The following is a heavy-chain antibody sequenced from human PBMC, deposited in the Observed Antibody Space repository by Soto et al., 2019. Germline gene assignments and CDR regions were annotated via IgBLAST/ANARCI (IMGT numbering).Heavy chain of an antibody. D-gene: IGHD2-21*02. CDR3: AKGGVTRSYYYAMDV. Sequence: EVQLLESGGGLVQPGGSLRLSCAASGFTFSDYAMTWVRQAPGKGLEWVSAISGSGSSTYYAESVKGRFTISRDNLKNTVDLQMNSLSAEDTAVYYCAKGGVTRSYYYAMDVWGQGTTVTVSS. CDR1: GFTFSDYA. V-gene: IGHV3-23*01. CDR2: ISGSGSST. J-gene: IGHJ6*02.